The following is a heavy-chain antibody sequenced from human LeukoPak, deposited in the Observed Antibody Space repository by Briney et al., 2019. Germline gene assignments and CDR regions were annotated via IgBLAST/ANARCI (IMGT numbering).Heavy chain of an antibody. CDR3: ARRYNFWSGYPTAFDY. CDR1: GYTFTGYY. Sequence: ASVKVSCKASGYTFTGYYMNWVRQAPGQGLEWMGFMNSNTGGTSYGQKFQARVTMTRDTSISTAYMELRGLRSDATAVYYCARRYNFWSGYPTAFDYWGQGTLVTVSS. CDR2: MNSNTGGT. J-gene: IGHJ4*02. V-gene: IGHV1-2*02. D-gene: IGHD3-3*01.